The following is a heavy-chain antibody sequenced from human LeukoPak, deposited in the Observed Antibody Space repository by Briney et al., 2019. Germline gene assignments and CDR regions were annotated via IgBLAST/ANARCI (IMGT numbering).Heavy chain of an antibody. J-gene: IGHJ4*02. Sequence: GESLKISCEASEYNFSDYWIGWVRQMPGKGLEWMGIIYPGDSDTKYSPSSQGQVTISADKSISTAYLQWSSLKASDTAIYYCARRWGSGSFDSWGQGTLVTVSS. V-gene: IGHV5-51*01. CDR2: IYPGDSDT. CDR3: ARRWGSGSFDS. D-gene: IGHD3-10*01. CDR1: EYNFSDYW.